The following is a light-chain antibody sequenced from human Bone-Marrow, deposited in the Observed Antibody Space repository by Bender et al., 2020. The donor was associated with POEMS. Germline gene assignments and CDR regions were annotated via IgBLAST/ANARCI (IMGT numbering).Light chain of an antibody. V-gene: IGLV1-44*01. Sequence: QSVLTQPPSAPGTPGQRVTISCSASSSNIGGNAVNWWQQLPGTAPKLPLYGNDQRLSGVPHRFSLSRSGASASLAISGLQSEDEADYFCSAWDDILNSWVCGGGTELTVL. CDR3: SAWDDILNSWV. CDR2: GND. CDR1: SSNIGGNA. J-gene: IGLJ3*02.